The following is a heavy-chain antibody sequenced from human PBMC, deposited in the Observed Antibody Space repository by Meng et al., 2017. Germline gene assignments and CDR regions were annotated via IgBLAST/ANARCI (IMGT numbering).Heavy chain of an antibody. CDR1: GFTFDDYG. D-gene: IGHD1-26*01. CDR2: INWNGGST. CDR3: ARNSGSYPYWYFDL. J-gene: IGHJ2*01. V-gene: IGHV3-20*04. Sequence: EGQVVASGGGVGRPGGSLGLSCAASGFTFDDYGMSWVRQAPGKGLEWVSGINWNGGSTGYADSVKGRFTISRDNAKNSLYLQMNSLRAEDTALYYCARNSGSYPYWYFDLWGRGTLVTVSS.